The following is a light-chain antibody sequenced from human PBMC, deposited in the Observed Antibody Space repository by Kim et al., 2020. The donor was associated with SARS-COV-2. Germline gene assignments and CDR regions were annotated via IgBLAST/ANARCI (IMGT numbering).Light chain of an antibody. J-gene: IGKJ4*01. CDR1: QDIRDR. V-gene: IGKV1-16*02. Sequence: DIQMTQSPSSLSASVGDRVIITCRASQDIRDRLAWFQQKPGEAPKSLIYATSTLQSGVPSKFSGSGSGTDFTLTISSLEPEDFATYYCQQSDSYPLTFGGGTKVDIK. CDR2: ATS. CDR3: QQSDSYPLT.